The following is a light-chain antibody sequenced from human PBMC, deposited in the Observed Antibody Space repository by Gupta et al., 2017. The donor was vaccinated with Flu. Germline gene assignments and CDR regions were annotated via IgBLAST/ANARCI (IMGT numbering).Light chain of an antibody. Sequence: EIVLTQSAATLSLSPGERAILSCRDSQRVGSYLAWFQQRPGQPPRLLIYDASHSVTAIPARFSGSGSGTDFTLTISNREPEDFALYYCQQRSYWPRYSFGQGTKLEIK. J-gene: IGKJ2*01. V-gene: IGKV3-11*01. CDR2: DAS. CDR3: QQRSYWPRYS. CDR1: QRVGSY.